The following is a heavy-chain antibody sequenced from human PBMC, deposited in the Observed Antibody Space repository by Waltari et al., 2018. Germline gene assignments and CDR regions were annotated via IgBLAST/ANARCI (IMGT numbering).Heavy chain of an antibody. CDR3: ARVRITMIVVVNGEDGAFDI. CDR2: INPRGGST. J-gene: IGHJ3*02. Sequence: QVQLVQSGAEVKKPGASVKVSCKASGYTFTSYYMHWVRQAPGHGLEWMGIINPRGGSTSYAQKFHGRVTSTRDTSTSTVYMEVSRLRSEDTAVYYCARVRITMIVVVNGEDGAFDIWGQGTMVTVSS. D-gene: IGHD3-22*01. CDR1: GYTFTSYY. V-gene: IGHV1-46*01.